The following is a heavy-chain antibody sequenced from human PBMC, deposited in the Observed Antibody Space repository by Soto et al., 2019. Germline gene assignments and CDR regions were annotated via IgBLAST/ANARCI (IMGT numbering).Heavy chain of an antibody. J-gene: IGHJ6*02. CDR2: IKSKSDGETT. CDR3: TTGLTYYYDSSGYYRAGGMDV. CDR1: GFTFSNAW. V-gene: IGHV3-15*01. Sequence: GGSLRLSCAASGFTFSNAWMNWVRQAPGKGLEWVGRIKSKSDGETTDYAAPVKGRFTISRDDSKNTLYLQMNSLKTEDTAVYYCTTGLTYYYDSSGYYRAGGMDVWGQGITVTVSS. D-gene: IGHD3-22*01.